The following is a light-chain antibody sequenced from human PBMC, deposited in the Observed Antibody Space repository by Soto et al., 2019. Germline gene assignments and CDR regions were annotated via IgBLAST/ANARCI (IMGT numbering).Light chain of an antibody. CDR3: QQTYSTPFT. Sequence: DVRMTQSPASLSAAVEDRVTITCRPSQIISSYLNWYQQKPGKAPKLLIYVASSLQSGVPSRFSGSGSGTDLALTISNLQPEDFAIYYCQQTYSTPFTFGQGTKLDIK. CDR2: VAS. J-gene: IGKJ2*01. CDR1: QIISSY. V-gene: IGKV1-39*01.